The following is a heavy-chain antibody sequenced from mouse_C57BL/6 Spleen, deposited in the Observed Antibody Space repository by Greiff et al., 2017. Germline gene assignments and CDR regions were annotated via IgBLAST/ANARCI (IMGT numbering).Heavy chain of an antibody. Sequence: VMLVESGPGLVQPSQSLSITCTVSGFSLTSYGVHWVRQSPGKGLEWLGVIWRGGSTDYNAAFMSRLSITKDNSKSQVFFKMNSLQADDTAIYYCAKNRLRDYYAMDYWGQGTSVTVSS. CDR3: AKNRLRDYYAMDY. V-gene: IGHV2-5*01. CDR2: IWRGGST. J-gene: IGHJ4*01. CDR1: GFSLTSYG. D-gene: IGHD1-3*01.